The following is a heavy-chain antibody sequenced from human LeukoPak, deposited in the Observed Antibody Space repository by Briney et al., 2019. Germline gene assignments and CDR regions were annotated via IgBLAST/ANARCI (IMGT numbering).Heavy chain of an antibody. Sequence: PGGSLRLSCAASGFTFSSYAMHWVRQAPGKGLEWVAVILYDGSNKYYADSVKGRFTISRDNSKNTLYLQMNSLRAEDTAVYYCARERGYCSGGSCYFWGMDVWGQGTTVTVSS. CDR3: ARERGYCSGGSCYFWGMDV. CDR2: ILYDGSNK. D-gene: IGHD2-15*01. CDR1: GFTFSSYA. J-gene: IGHJ6*02. V-gene: IGHV3-30-3*01.